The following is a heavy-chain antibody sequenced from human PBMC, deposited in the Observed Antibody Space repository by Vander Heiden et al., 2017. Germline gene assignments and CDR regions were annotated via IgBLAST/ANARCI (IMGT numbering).Heavy chain of an antibody. CDR2: IYHSGST. CDR1: GYSISSGYY. CDR3: ARGRDSSGYYWLY. D-gene: IGHD3-22*01. J-gene: IGHJ4*02. V-gene: IGHV4-38-2*01. Sequence: QVQLQESGPGLVKPSETLSLTCAVSGYSISSGYYWGWIRQPPGKGLEWIGSIYHSGSTYYNPSLKSRVTISVDTSKNQFSLKLSSVTAADTAVYYCARGRDSSGYYWLYWGQGTLVTVSS.